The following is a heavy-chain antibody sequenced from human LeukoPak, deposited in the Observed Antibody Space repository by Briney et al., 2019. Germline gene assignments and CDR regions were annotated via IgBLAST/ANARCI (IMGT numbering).Heavy chain of an antibody. CDR3: ASALRGVITN. CDR1: GFTFSTSW. Sequence: GGSLRLSCAASGFTFSTSWMHWVRQAPGKGLVWVSRISSDGSITDYADCVKGRFTISRDNAKNTLYLQMNSLRAEDTAVYYCASALRGVITNWGQGALVTVSS. J-gene: IGHJ4*02. CDR2: ISSDGSIT. D-gene: IGHD3-10*01. V-gene: IGHV3-74*01.